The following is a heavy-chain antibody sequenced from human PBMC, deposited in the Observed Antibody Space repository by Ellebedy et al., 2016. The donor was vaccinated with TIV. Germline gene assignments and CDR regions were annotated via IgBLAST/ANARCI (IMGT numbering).Heavy chain of an antibody. CDR1: GFTFSNYG. J-gene: IGHJ4*02. CDR3: AGGELLSLFDY. CDR2: ISYDGADA. Sequence: GESLKISXADSGFTFSNYGMHWVRQAPGKGLEWLALISYDGADAYYADSVKGRFTISRDNSKNTVSLQMNSLRAEDTAVYYCAGGELLSLFDYWGQGTLVTVSS. D-gene: IGHD3-10*01. V-gene: IGHV3-30*03.